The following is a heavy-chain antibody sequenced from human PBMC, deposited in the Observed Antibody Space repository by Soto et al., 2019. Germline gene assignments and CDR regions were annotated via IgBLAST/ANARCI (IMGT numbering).Heavy chain of an antibody. CDR1: GFTFSSYG. D-gene: IGHD4-17*01. CDR3: AKDGVYSAFDI. Sequence: QVQLVESGGGVVQPGRSLRLSCAASGFTFSSYGMHWVRQAPGKGLEWVAVISYDGSNKYYADSVKGRFTISRDNSKNTLYLQMNSLRAEDTAVYYCAKDGVYSAFDIWVQGTMVTVSS. CDR2: ISYDGSNK. J-gene: IGHJ3*02. V-gene: IGHV3-30*18.